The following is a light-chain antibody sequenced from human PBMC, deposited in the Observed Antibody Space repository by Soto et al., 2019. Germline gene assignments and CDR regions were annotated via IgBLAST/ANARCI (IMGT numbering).Light chain of an antibody. CDR1: SSVVGGYNY. V-gene: IGLV2-14*01. Sequence: QSVLAQPASVSGSPGQSITISCTGTSSVVGGYNYVSWYQQHPGKAPKLMIYDVSNRPSGFSNRFSGSKSGNTASLTISGLQAEDEAVYYCSSYTSSNTLVFGGGTKVTVL. CDR2: DVS. CDR3: SSYTSSNTLV. J-gene: IGLJ2*01.